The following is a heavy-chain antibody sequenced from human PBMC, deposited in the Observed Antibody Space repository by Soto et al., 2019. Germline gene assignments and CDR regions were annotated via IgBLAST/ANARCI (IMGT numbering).Heavy chain of an antibody. V-gene: IGHV1-18*01. J-gene: IGHJ6*02. Sequence: QVQLVQSGAEVKKPGASVKVSCKASGYTFTSYGISWVRQAPGQGLEWMGWISAYNGNTNYAQKLQGRVTMTTDTSTSTAYMELRSLRSDDTAVYYCALETQGIVATIFHYYYGMDVWGQGTTVTVSS. CDR3: ALETQGIVATIFHYYYGMDV. CDR2: ISAYNGNT. D-gene: IGHD5-12*01. CDR1: GYTFTSYG.